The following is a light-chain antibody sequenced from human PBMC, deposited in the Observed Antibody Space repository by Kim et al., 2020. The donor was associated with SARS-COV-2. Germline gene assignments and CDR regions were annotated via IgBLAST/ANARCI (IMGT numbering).Light chain of an antibody. J-gene: IGKJ4*01. V-gene: IGKV3D-15*01. CDR2: GVY. CDR3: QQYNKRPLT. CDR1: GSSRSS. Sequence: PGERATCSCRARGSSRSSVAWYQQTPGQAPRLLIYGVYTRATGIPARFSGSGSGTEFTLSISSLQSEDFAIYYCQQYNKRPLTFGGGTKVDIK.